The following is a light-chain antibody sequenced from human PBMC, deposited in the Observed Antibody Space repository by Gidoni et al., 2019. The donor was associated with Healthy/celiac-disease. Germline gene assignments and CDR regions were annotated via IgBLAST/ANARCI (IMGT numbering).Light chain of an antibody. V-gene: IGKV3-15*01. CDR3: QQYNNWPRT. CDR2: GAS. Sequence: EIVMTQSPATLSVSPGERATLSCRASQSVSSNLAWYQQKPGQAPRLLIYGASTRATGIPARFSGSGSGTEFTHTISSLQSEDFAVYYCQQYNNWPRTFGQGPRWKSN. J-gene: IGKJ1*01. CDR1: QSVSSN.